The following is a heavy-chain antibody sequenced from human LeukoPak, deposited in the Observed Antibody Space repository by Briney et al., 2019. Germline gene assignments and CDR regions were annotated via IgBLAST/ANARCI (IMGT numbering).Heavy chain of an antibody. CDR3: AELGITMIGGV. J-gene: IGHJ6*04. CDR2: ISSSGSTI. CDR1: GFTVSSNY. D-gene: IGHD3-10*02. Sequence: GGSLRLSCAASGFTVSSNYMSWVRQAPGEGLEWVSYISSSGSTIYYADSVKGRFTISRDNAKNSLYLQMNSLRAEDTAVYYCAELGITMIGGVWGKGTTVTISS. V-gene: IGHV3-11*04.